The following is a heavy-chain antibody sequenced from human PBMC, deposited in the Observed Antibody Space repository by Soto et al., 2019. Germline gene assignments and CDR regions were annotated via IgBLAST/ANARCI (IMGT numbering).Heavy chain of an antibody. V-gene: IGHV1-69*13. CDR2: IIPIFGTA. J-gene: IGHJ4*02. D-gene: IGHD5-12*01. CDR3: VNSGYDAYYFDY. Sequence: SVKVSCKASGGTFSSYAISWVRQAPGQGLEWMGGIIPIFGTANYAQKFQGRVTITADESTSTAYMELSSLRPEDTAVYYCVNSGYDAYYFDYWGQGTLVTV. CDR1: GGTFSSYA.